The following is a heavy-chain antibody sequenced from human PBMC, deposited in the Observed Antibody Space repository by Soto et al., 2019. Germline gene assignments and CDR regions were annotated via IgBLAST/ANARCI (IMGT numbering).Heavy chain of an antibody. Sequence: ASVKVSCKASGGTFGSYAISWVRQAPGQGLEWMGGIIPIPGTANYAQKFQGRVTIAADESASTAYMELSSLRSEDTAVYYCARSQGSSTSLEIYYYYYYGMDVWGQGTTVTVSS. J-gene: IGHJ6*02. CDR1: GGTFGSYA. CDR3: ARSQGSSTSLEIYYYYYYGMDV. D-gene: IGHD2-2*01. CDR2: IIPIPGTA. V-gene: IGHV1-69*13.